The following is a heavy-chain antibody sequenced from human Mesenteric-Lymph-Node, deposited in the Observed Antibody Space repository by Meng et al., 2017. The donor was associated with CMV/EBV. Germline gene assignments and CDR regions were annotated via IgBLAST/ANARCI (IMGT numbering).Heavy chain of an antibody. CDR2: ISFDGSNK. CDR3: ARDGVGPLDY. J-gene: IGHJ4*02. D-gene: IGHD1-26*01. V-gene: IGHV3-30*14. CDR1: GFDFDIFA. Sequence: GGSLRLSCAASGFDFDIFAMHWVRQAPGKELEWVADISFDGSNKYYGDSVKGRFTISRDNSKNTVYLQMNSLRLEDTAVYYCARDGVGPLDYWGQGTLVTVSS.